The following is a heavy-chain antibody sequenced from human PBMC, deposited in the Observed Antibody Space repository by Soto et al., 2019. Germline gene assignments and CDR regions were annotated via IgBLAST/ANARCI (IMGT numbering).Heavy chain of an antibody. CDR1: RSR. V-gene: IGHV3-74*01. CDR3: ARDNWNSY. Sequence: RSRRSWVRQAPGKGLMWVSRIHNDGSTTRYADSVKGRFTISRDNAKNTLYLQMSSLRVEDTAVYYCARDNWNSYWGQGTLVTVSS. D-gene: IGHD1-7*01. CDR2: IHNDGSTT. J-gene: IGHJ4*01.